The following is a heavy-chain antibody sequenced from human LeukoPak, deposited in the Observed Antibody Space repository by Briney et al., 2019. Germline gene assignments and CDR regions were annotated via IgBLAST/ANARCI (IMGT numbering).Heavy chain of an antibody. Sequence: SETLSLTCAVSGGSISSNSYYWGWIRQPPGKGLELIGSIYHSGSTYNNPSLKSRVTISVDTSKNQVSLKLSSVTAADTAVYYCARDIDGDWFDPWGQGTLVTVSS. V-gene: IGHV4-39*07. J-gene: IGHJ5*02. D-gene: IGHD3-16*02. CDR2: IYHSGST. CDR1: GGSISSNSYY. CDR3: ARDIDGDWFDP.